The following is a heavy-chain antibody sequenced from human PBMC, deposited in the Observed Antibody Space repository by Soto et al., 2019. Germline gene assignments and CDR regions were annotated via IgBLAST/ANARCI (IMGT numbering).Heavy chain of an antibody. V-gene: IGHV1-3*01. Sequence: QVQLVQSGAEVKKPGASVKVSCKASGYTFTSYAMHWVRQAPGQRLEWMGWINAGNGNTKYSQKFQGRVTITRDTSASTAYMELSSLRSEDTAVYYCARGGYCSGGSCYNYYYGMEVWGQGTTVTVSS. CDR3: ARGGYCSGGSCYNYYYGMEV. CDR2: INAGNGNT. J-gene: IGHJ6*02. D-gene: IGHD2-15*01. CDR1: GYTFTSYA.